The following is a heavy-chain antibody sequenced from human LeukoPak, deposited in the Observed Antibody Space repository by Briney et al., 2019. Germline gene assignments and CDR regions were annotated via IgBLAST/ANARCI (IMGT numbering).Heavy chain of an antibody. V-gene: IGHV4-34*01. CDR1: GGSFSGYY. J-gene: IGHJ4*02. CDR2: IYYSGST. CDR3: ARESEFDATGYLY. D-gene: IGHD3-9*01. Sequence: SGTLSLTCAVYGGSFSGYYWSWIRQPPGKGLEWIGSIYYSGSTYYNPSLKSRVTISVDTSKNHFSVKLSSVTAADTAVYYCARESEFDATGYLYWGQGILVTVSS.